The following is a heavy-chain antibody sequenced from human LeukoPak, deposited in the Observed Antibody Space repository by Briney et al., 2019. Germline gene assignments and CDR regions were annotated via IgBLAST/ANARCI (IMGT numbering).Heavy chain of an antibody. J-gene: IGHJ5*02. V-gene: IGHV4-39*07. Sequence: SETLSLTCTVSGGSIRSSYYYWSWIRQPPGKGLEWIGEINHSGSTNYNPSLKSRVTISVDTSKNQFSLKLSSVTAADTAVYYCARARLRWFDPWGQGTLVTVSS. CDR1: GGSIRSSYYY. CDR2: INHSGST. D-gene: IGHD3-16*01. CDR3: ARARLRWFDP.